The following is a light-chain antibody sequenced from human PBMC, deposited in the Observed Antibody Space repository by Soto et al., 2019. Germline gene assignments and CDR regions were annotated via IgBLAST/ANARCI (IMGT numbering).Light chain of an antibody. CDR2: EVS. CDR1: SRDVGGYNY. Sequence: QSVLTQPASVSGSPGQSITISCTGTSRDVGGYNYVSWYQQHPGKAPKLMIYEVSNRPSGVSNRFSGSKSGNTASLTISGLQAEDEADYYCSSYTSSSTVVFGGGTKVTVL. V-gene: IGLV2-14*01. CDR3: SSYTSSSTVV. J-gene: IGLJ2*01.